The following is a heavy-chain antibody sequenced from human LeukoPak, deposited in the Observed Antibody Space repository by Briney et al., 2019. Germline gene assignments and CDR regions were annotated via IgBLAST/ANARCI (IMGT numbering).Heavy chain of an antibody. CDR3: ARDEYYYGSGSYLYYFDY. CDR2: ISSSSSYI. CDR1: GFTFSSYW. V-gene: IGHV3-21*01. Sequence: GGSLRLSCAASGFTFSSYWMNWVRQAPGKGLEWVSSISSSSSYIYYADSVKGRFTISRDNAKNSLYLQMNSLRAEDTAVYYCARDEYYYGSGSYLYYFDYWGQGTLVTVSS. J-gene: IGHJ4*02. D-gene: IGHD3-10*01.